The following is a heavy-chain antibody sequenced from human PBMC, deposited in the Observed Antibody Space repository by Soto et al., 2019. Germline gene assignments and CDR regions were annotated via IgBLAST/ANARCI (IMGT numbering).Heavy chain of an antibody. CDR3: ASGLWTFQH. Sequence: LXLSCAVSAFTFSNYLMSWVRQAPGKGLEWVANIKQDGSEKYYVDSVKGRFTISRDNAKNSLYLQMNSLGAEDTAVYFCASGLWTFQHWGQGTLVTVSS. D-gene: IGHD3-10*01. J-gene: IGHJ1*01. CDR1: AFTFSNYL. CDR2: IKQDGSEK. V-gene: IGHV3-7*01.